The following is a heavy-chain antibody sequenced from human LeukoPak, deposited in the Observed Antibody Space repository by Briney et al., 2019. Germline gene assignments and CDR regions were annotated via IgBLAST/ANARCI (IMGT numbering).Heavy chain of an antibody. CDR3: ARVIELDAFDI. D-gene: IGHD3-22*01. CDR2: TYYSGST. V-gene: IGHV4-31*03. J-gene: IGHJ3*02. CDR1: GGSISSGGYY. Sequence: SETLSLTCTVSGGSISSGGYYWSWIRQHPGKGLEWIGYTYYSGSTYYNPSLKSRVTISVDTSKNQFSLKLSSVTAADTAVYYCARVIELDAFDIWGQGTMVTVSS.